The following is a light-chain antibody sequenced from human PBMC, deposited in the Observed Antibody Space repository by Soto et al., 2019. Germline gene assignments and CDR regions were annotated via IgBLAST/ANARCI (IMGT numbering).Light chain of an antibody. V-gene: IGKV1-5*01. J-gene: IGKJ2*01. CDR2: DAT. CDR1: QTNSNW. Sequence: DIQVTQSPSTLSASVGDRVTITCRASQTNSNWLAWYQQKPGKAPKLLIYDATSLESGVPSRFSGSGSGTEFTLAISILQPDDFATYYCQQYNSYSLYTFGQGTKLEIK. CDR3: QQYNSYSLYT.